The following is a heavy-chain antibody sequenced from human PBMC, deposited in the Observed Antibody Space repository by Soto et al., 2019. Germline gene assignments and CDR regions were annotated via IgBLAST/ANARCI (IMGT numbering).Heavy chain of an antibody. J-gene: IGHJ4*02. Sequence: GGSLRLSCVASGFSFSSYAMSWVRQAPGRGLEWVSVISGSDGSTYYADSVKGRFTISRDNSKNTLYLQMNSLRAEDTAVYYCAKDRERDAWYEDYWGQGTLVTVSS. CDR3: AKDRERDAWYEDY. D-gene: IGHD6-13*01. V-gene: IGHV3-23*01. CDR2: ISGSDGST. CDR1: GFSFSSYA.